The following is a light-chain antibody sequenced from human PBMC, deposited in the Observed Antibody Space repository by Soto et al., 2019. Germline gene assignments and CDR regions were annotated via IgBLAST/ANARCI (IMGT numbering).Light chain of an antibody. CDR3: QQYVSAPIT. V-gene: IGKV3-20*01. CDR1: QSVSSSY. CDR2: AAS. Sequence: EIVLTQSPGTLSLSPGERATLSCRTSQSVSSSYLAWYQQKPGQAPRLLIYAASSRATGIPDRFSGSGSGTDFTLTISRLEPEDFAVYYCQQYVSAPITFGQGTRLEIK. J-gene: IGKJ5*01.